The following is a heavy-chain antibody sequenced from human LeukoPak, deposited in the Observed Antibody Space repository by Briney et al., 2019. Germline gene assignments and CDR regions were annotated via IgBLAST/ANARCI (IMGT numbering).Heavy chain of an antibody. Sequence: GGSLTLSCAASGFTFSDYSLNWVRQAPGKGLEWVSCISGDSRYIYYADPLKGRSTISRDNAQNSLYLHMNNLRAEDTAVYYCARGPFSSSWSEFDCWGQGTLVTVSS. CDR2: ISGDSRYI. D-gene: IGHD6-13*01. CDR1: GFTFSDYS. V-gene: IGHV3-21*06. J-gene: IGHJ4*02. CDR3: ARGPFSSSWSEFDC.